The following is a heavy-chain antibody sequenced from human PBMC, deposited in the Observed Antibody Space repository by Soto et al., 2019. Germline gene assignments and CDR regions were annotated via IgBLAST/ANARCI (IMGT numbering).Heavy chain of an antibody. J-gene: IGHJ3*02. Sequence: EVQLLESGGGLVQPGGSLRLSCAASGFTFSSYAMSWVRQAPGKGLEWVSAISGSGGSTYYADSVKGRFTISRDNSKNTLYLQMNSLRAEDTAVYYCAKDGGEYSSSWGHFDIWGQGTMVTVSS. CDR1: GFTFSSYA. CDR2: ISGSGGST. D-gene: IGHD6-13*01. CDR3: AKDGGEYSSSWGHFDI. V-gene: IGHV3-23*01.